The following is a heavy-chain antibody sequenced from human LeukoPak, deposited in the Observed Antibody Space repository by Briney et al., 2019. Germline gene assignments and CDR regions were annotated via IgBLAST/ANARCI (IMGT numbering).Heavy chain of an antibody. D-gene: IGHD3-9*01. J-gene: IGHJ5*02. CDR2: IKQDGSEK. CDR1: GFTFSSYW. V-gene: IGHV3-7*01. CDR3: GRGNFDWLSYWFEP. Sequence: GGSLRLSCAASGFTFSSYWMSWVRQAPGKGLEWVANIKQDGSEKYYVDSVKGRFTISRDNAKNSLYLQMNSLRAEDTAVYYCGRGNFDWLSYWFEPWGQGTLVTVSS.